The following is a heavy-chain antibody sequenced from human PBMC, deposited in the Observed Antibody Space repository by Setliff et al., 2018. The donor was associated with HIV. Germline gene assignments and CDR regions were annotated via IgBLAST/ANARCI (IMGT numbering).Heavy chain of an antibody. CDR3: AAHDYGDWYYFDY. D-gene: IGHD4-17*01. Sequence: GGSLRLSCAASGFTFSSYAMSWVRQAPGKGLEWVSVIYSGGSSTYYADSVKGRFTTSRDNSKNTLYLQMNSLRAEDTAVYYCAAHDYGDWYYFDYWGQGTLVTVSS. CDR1: GFTFSSYA. J-gene: IGHJ4*02. V-gene: IGHV3-23*03. CDR2: IYSGGSST.